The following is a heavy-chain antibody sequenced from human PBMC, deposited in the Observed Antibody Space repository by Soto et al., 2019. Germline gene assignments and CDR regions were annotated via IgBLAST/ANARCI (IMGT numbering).Heavy chain of an antibody. V-gene: IGHV1-46*01. D-gene: IGHD1-1*01. CDR2: INPSGGST. CDR3: ARDYLLERPSYYYGMDV. Sequence: ASVKVSCKASGYTFTSYYMPWVRQAPLQGLEWMGIINPSGGSTSYAQKFQGRVTMTRETSTSTVYMELRSLRSEDTAVYYCARDYLLERPSYYYGMDVWGQGTTVTVSS. J-gene: IGHJ6*02. CDR1: GYTFTSYY.